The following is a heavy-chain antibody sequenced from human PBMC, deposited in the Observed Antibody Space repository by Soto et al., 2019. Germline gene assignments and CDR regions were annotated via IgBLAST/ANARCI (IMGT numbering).Heavy chain of an antibody. J-gene: IGHJ4*02. D-gene: IGHD6-6*01. CDR3: VRGLGVYTSSSLDY. Sequence: QVQLVQSGAEVKRPGALVKVSCKASGYIFTGYYMHWVRQAPGQGLEWMGWINPNIGATKYEQKFQGRVTMTSDTSITTAYMEVNRLRSDDTAVYYCVRGLGVYTSSSLDYWGLGTLVTVSS. V-gene: IGHV1-2*02. CDR2: INPNIGAT. CDR1: GYIFTGYY.